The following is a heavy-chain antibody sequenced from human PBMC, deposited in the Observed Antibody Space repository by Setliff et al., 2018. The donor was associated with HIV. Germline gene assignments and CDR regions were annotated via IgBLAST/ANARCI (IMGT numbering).Heavy chain of an antibody. D-gene: IGHD3-16*01. Sequence: SETLSLTCTVSGASISSYYWSWIRQPPGKGLEWIGSFYYSGSTYYNPSLKSRVTISVDTSKNQFSLRLTSVAAADTAVYYCARHSRAGDIDYWGRGTLVTVSS. CDR3: ARHSRAGDIDY. CDR1: GASISSYY. V-gene: IGHV4-59*05. CDR2: FYYSGST. J-gene: IGHJ4*02.